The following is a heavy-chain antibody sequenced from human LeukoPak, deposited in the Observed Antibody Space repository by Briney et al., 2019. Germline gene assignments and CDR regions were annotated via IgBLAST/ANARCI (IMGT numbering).Heavy chain of an antibody. J-gene: IGHJ4*02. CDR3: AREGSSFHFDY. V-gene: IGHV3-33*01. D-gene: IGHD6-6*01. Sequence: GGSLRLSCAASGFTFGSYGMHWVRQAPGKGLEWVAVIWYDGSNKYYADSVKGRFTISRDNSKNTLYLQMNSLRAEDTAVYYCAREGSSFHFDYWGQGTLVTVSS. CDR2: IWYDGSNK. CDR1: GFTFGSYG.